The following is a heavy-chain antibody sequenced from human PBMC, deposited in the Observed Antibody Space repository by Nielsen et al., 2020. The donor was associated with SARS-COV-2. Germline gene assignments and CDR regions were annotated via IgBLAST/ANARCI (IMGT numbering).Heavy chain of an antibody. J-gene: IGHJ6*02. CDR1: GFILSSYW. CDR2: INAGGSQK. Sequence: GESLKISCSASGFILSSYWMSWVRQAPGKGLEWVATINAGGSQKFHVDSVKGRFTISRDNSKNTLYLQMNSLRAEDTAVYYCASSPSYYYGMDVWGQGTTVTVSS. V-gene: IGHV3-7*01. CDR3: ASSPSYYYGMDV.